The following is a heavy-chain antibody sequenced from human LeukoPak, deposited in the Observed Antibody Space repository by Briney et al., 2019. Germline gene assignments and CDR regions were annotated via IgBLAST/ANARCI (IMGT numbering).Heavy chain of an antibody. CDR3: AKDLTYYYDSTGYYFDY. Sequence: GGSLRLSCAASGFTFSSYAMSWARQAPGKGLELVSGISGSGGTTYYADSVKDRFTISRDNSKNTLYLQLNSLRAEDTAIYYCAKDLTYYYDSTGYYFDYWGQGTLVTVSS. D-gene: IGHD3-22*01. J-gene: IGHJ4*02. CDR1: GFTFSSYA. CDR2: ISGSGGTT. V-gene: IGHV3-23*01.